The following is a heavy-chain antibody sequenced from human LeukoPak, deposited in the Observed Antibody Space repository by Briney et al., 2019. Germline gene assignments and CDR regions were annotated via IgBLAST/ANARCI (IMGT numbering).Heavy chain of an antibody. CDR1: GFTFSSYA. CDR2: ISGSGGST. V-gene: IGHV3-23*01. D-gene: IGHD3-3*02. CDR3: ATFLAIVTARDSLYFQH. J-gene: IGHJ1*01. Sequence: GGSLRLSCAASGFTFSSYAMSWVRQAPGKGLEWVSAISGSGGSTYYAESVKGRFTISRDNSKNTLHLQMNSLRAEDTAVYYCATFLAIVTARDSLYFQHWGQGTLVTVSS.